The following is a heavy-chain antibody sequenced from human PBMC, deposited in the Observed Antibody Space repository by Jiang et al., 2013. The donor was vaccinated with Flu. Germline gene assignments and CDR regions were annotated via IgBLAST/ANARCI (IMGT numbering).Heavy chain of an antibody. V-gene: IGHV1-8*01. CDR1: GYTFTNFG. J-gene: IGHJ6*01. CDR3: ARAAHCTSTACYMNYYFGMDV. D-gene: IGHD2-2*02. Sequence: GAEVKKPGASVKVSCKASGYTFTNFGVNWVRQATGQGLEWLGWMDPNSGDTGYAQKFQGRVTMTRDTSISTAYMEMSSLRSDDTAVYYCARAAHCTSTACYMNYYFGMDVWG. CDR2: MDPNSGDT.